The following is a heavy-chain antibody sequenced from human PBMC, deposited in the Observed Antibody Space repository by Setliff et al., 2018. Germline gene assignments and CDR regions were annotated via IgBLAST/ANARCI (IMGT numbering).Heavy chain of an antibody. CDR1: GGTFNSYG. CDR3: ASDPWQWLTTFTSAEYFQH. D-gene: IGHD6-19*01. V-gene: IGHV1-69*06. J-gene: IGHJ1*01. Sequence: GASVKVSCKTSGGTFNSYGIDWVRQAPGQGLEWMGRSIPISGTTKYAQKFQDRVTITADKSTSTAYMELSSLTSDDTAVYYCASDPWQWLTTFTSAEYFQHWGQGTLVTVSS. CDR2: SIPISGTT.